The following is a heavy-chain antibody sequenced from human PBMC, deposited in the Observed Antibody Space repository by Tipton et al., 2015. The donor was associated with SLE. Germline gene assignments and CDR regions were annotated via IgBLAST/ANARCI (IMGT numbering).Heavy chain of an antibody. CDR1: GFTFEAFA. CDR3: VKNPDWRYDIYYLEN. Sequence: SLRLSCAASGFTFEAFAMTWVRQAPGKGLEWVAGIIGSGSSSYTADSVKGRFTVSRDNANNRLELQMNSLRAEDTAVYYCVKNPDWRYDIYYLENWGQGALVTVSS. V-gene: IGHV3-23*01. CDR2: IIGSGSSS. J-gene: IGHJ4*02. D-gene: IGHD2-8*02.